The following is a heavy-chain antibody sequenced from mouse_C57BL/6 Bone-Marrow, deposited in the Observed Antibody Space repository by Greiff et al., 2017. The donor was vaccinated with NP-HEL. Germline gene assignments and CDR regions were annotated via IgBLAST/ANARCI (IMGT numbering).Heavy chain of an antibody. J-gene: IGHJ3*01. V-gene: IGHV5-4*01. CDR2: ISDGGSYT. D-gene: IGHD1-1*01. CDR1: GFTFSSYA. Sequence: EVKLMESGGGLVKPGGSLKLSCAASGFTFSSYAMSWVRQTPEKRLEWVATISDGGSYTYYPDNVKGRFTISRDNAKNNLYLQLSRLKSEDTAMYYCAREVLQFAYGGRGKRVTVSA. CDR3: AREVLQFAY.